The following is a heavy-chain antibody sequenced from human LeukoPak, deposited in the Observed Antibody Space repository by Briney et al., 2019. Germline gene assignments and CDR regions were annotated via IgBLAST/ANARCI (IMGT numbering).Heavy chain of an antibody. V-gene: IGHV3-23*01. Sequence: SGGSLRLSCAASGFTFSSYAMSWVRQAPGKGLEWVSSISGSGGRTHYTDSVKGRFTISRDNSKNTLYLQMNSLRAEDTAVYYCVQDWAWGAFGSWGQGTLVTVSS. CDR1: GFTFSSYA. J-gene: IGHJ4*02. CDR2: ISGSGGRT. D-gene: IGHD7-27*01. CDR3: VQDWAWGAFGS.